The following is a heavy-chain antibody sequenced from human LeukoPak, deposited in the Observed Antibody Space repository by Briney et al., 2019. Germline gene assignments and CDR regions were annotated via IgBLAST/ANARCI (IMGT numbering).Heavy chain of an antibody. D-gene: IGHD3-10*01. CDR2: INPSSGGT. Sequence: ASVKVSCKASGYTFSGYYMHWVRQAPGQGLEWMGWINPSSGGTNYAQKFQGRVTMTRDTSISTAYMELSRLRPDDTAVYYCARDSELLWFGEFGDYWGQGNLVTVSS. V-gene: IGHV1-2*02. J-gene: IGHJ4*02. CDR3: ARDSELLWFGEFGDY. CDR1: GYTFSGYY.